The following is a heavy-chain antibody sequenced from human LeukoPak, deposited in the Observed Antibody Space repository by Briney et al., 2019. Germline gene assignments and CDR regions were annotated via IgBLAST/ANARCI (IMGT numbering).Heavy chain of an antibody. CDR3: AKDHYDILGVYLGDY. D-gene: IGHD3-9*01. CDR1: GFTLSSFA. V-gene: IGHV3-23*01. CDR2: ISGSGGGST. Sequence: GGSLRLSCAAYGFTLSSFAMSWVRQAPGRGLEWVSGISGSGGGSTYYADSVKGRFTISRDNSKNTLYLQMDSLRVEDTAVYDCAKDHYDILGVYLGDYWGQGTLVTVSS. J-gene: IGHJ4*02.